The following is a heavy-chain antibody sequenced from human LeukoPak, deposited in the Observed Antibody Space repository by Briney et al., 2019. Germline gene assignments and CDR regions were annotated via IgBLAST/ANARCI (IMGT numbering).Heavy chain of an antibody. CDR2: IWYDGSNK. V-gene: IGHV3-30*02. CDR1: GFTFSSYG. J-gene: IGHJ4*02. D-gene: IGHD3-22*01. CDR3: AKARRHYYDSSGPLGDY. Sequence: GGSLRLSCAASGFTFSSYGMHWVRQAPGKGLEWVAFIWYDGSNKYYADSVKGRFTISRDNSKNTLYLQMNSLRAEDTAVYYCAKARRHYYDSSGPLGDYWGQGTLVTVSS.